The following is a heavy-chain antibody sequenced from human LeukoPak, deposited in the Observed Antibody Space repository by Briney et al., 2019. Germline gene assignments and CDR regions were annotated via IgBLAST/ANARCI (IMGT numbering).Heavy chain of an antibody. CDR3: AKIFCGGGCNWLDP. J-gene: IGHJ5*02. CDR2: TSYDGSNK. CDR1: GFTFSSYG. V-gene: IGHV3-30*18. Sequence: QPGGSLRLSCAASGFTFSSYGMHWVRQAPGKGLEWVAVTSYDGSNKYYADSVKGRFTISRDNSKNTLYLQMNSLRAEDTAVYYCAKIFCGGGCNWLDPWGQGTLVTVSS. D-gene: IGHD2-21*02.